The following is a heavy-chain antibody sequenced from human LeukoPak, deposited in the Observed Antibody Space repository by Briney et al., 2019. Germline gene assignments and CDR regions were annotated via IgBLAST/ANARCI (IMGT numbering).Heavy chain of an antibody. Sequence: GGSLRLSCAASGFTVSSNYMGWVRQAPGRGLEWVSVIYSSGATYYADSVTGRFTLSRDNSKNTLSLQINSLRAEDTAVYYCARVLSDSRGWYHFDYWGQGTLVTVSS. V-gene: IGHV3-53*01. D-gene: IGHD6-19*01. CDR2: IYSSGAT. J-gene: IGHJ4*02. CDR3: ARVLSDSRGWYHFDY. CDR1: GFTVSSNY.